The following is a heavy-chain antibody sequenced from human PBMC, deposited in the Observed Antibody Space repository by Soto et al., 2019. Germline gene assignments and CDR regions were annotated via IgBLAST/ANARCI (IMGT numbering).Heavy chain of an antibody. CDR1: GFTFSSYA. Sequence: EVQLLESGGGLVQPGGSLSLSCVASGFTFSSYAMTWVRQAPGKGLEWVSGISGSGAFTYYADSVKGRFTISRDNSDNTLYLQMNSLRAEDTAVYYCANIRIVSSTLFPGEYWGQGALVTVSS. CDR3: ANIRIVSSTLFPGEY. V-gene: IGHV3-23*01. CDR2: ISGSGAFT. J-gene: IGHJ4*02. D-gene: IGHD6-13*01.